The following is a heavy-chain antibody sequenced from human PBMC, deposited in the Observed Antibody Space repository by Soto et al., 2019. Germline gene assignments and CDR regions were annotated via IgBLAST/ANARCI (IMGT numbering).Heavy chain of an antibody. Sequence: GVQCIRRNPGKGLEWVAFIWYDGTKKFYANSVKGRSTISKDNSNNILYLQMSGLRAEDTAVYYCSRDVVTAVAGSVHWFDPRGQGSLVTVS. D-gene: IGHD6-19*01. CDR1: G. V-gene: IGHV3-33*01. CDR2: IWYDGTKK. J-gene: IGHJ5*02. CDR3: SRDVVTAVAGSVHWFDP.